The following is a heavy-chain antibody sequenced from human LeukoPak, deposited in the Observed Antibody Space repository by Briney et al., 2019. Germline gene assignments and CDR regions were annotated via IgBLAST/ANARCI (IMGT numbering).Heavy chain of an antibody. CDR2: IYYSGST. CDR1: GGSIGSSRYY. V-gene: IGHV4-39*07. J-gene: IGHJ5*02. Sequence: SETLSLTCTVSGGSIGSSRYYWGWIRQPPGKGLEWIGSIYYSGSTYYNSSLKSRVTISVDTSKNQFSLKLSSVTAADTAVYYCARDWCSGTSCPTGFDPWGQGTLVTVSS. D-gene: IGHD2-2*01. CDR3: ARDWCSGTSCPTGFDP.